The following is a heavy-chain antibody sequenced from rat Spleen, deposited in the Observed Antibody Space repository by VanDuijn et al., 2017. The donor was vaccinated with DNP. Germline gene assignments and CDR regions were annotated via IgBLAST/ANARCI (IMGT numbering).Heavy chain of an antibody. V-gene: IGHV5S10*01. Sequence: EVQLVESGGGLVQPGRSRKLSCAASGFTFSDYNMAWVRQAPKKGLEWVATIIHDGKRTYYGDSVKGRFTISRDNAKSTLYLQMDSLRSEDTATYYCARPDYWGQGVMVTVSS. CDR2: IIHDGKRT. CDR1: GFTFSDYN. CDR3: ARPDY. J-gene: IGHJ2*01.